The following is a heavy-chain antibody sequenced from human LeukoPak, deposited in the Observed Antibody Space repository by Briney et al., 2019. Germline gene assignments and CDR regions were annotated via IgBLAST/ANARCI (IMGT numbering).Heavy chain of an antibody. J-gene: IGHJ4*02. V-gene: IGHV3-23*01. CDR3: AKGSYYDSSGSFYFDY. CDR2: ISGSGDNT. Sequence: GGSLRLSCAASGFTFSSYAMSWVRQAPGKGLEWVSGISGSGDNTYYADSVKGRFTISRDNSKNTLYVQVNSLGTEDTTAYYCAKGSYYDSSGSFYFDYWGQGTLVTVSS. CDR1: GFTFSSYA. D-gene: IGHD3-22*01.